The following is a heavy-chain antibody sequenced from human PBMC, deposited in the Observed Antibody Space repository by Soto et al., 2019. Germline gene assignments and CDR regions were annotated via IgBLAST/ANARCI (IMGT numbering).Heavy chain of an antibody. CDR2: ISDGADGA. CDR1: GFTFSSYA. D-gene: IGHD1-1*01. J-gene: IGHJ4*02. Sequence: VQLLESGGGLVQPGGSLRLSCAASGFTFSSYAMTWVRQAPGKGLEWISSISDGADGAYYADSVKGRFTLSRDNSKNTLSLQMNSLRADDTAVYYCAKGVTGRAPRLDNWGQGTLVTVSS. V-gene: IGHV3-23*01. CDR3: AKGVTGRAPRLDN.